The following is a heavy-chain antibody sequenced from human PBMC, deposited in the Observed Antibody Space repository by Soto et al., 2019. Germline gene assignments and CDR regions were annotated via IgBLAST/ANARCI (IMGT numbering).Heavy chain of an antibody. CDR2: ISVSGDSA. CDR1: GFTFNTYA. CDR3: ATRHLSYCSGGTCNPFDF. Sequence: EVQLLESGGGLVQPGGSLRLSCAASGFTFNTYAMNWVRQAPGKGLEWVSTISVSGDSAYFADSVRGRFTISRDNSKNTVYLQMNSLRADDTAMYYCATRHLSYCSGGTCNPFDFWGRGTLVTVSS. J-gene: IGHJ4*02. V-gene: IGHV3-23*01. D-gene: IGHD2-15*01.